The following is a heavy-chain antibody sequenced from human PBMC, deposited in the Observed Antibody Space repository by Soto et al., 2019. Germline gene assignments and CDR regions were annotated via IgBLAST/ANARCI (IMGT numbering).Heavy chain of an antibody. J-gene: IGHJ5*02. CDR2: ISGTSVYI. Sequence: PGGSLRLSYVASGFTFSNYNMNWFRQAPGKGLEWVSHISGTSVYIHYADSVKGRFAISRDNAKNSVYLQMDSLRVEDTAVYYCAREGALKPFSSWGQGALVTVSS. V-gene: IGHV3-21*01. CDR1: GFTFSNYN. CDR3: AREGALKPFSS.